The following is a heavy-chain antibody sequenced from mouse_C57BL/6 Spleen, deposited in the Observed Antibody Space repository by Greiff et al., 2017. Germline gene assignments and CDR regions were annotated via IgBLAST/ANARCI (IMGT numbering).Heavy chain of an antibody. V-gene: IGHV5-6*01. CDR2: ISSGGSYT. D-gene: IGHD1-1*01. CDR1: GFTFSSYG. J-gene: IGHJ4*01. CDR3: ARHGYGSSSYYAMDY. Sequence: EVQLVESGGDLVKPGGSLKLSCAASGFTFSSYGMSWVRQTPDKRLEWVATISSGGSYTYYPDSVKGRFTISRDNAKNTLYLQMSSLKSEDTAMYYCARHGYGSSSYYAMDYWGQGTSVTVSS.